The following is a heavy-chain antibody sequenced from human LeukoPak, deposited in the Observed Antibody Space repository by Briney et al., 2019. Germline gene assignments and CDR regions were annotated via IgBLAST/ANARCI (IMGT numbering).Heavy chain of an antibody. J-gene: IGHJ6*02. D-gene: IGHD3-22*01. Sequence: GGSLRLSCAASGFTFSSHWMHWVRQAPGKGLVWVSRISPDGSTTKNADSVKGRFTISRDNSKNTLYLQMNSLRAEDTAVYYCANPSRGYYDSSGPVTYYYGMDVWGQGTTVTVSS. CDR1: GFTFSSHW. V-gene: IGHV3-74*03. CDR2: ISPDGSTT. CDR3: ANPSRGYYDSSGPVTYYYGMDV.